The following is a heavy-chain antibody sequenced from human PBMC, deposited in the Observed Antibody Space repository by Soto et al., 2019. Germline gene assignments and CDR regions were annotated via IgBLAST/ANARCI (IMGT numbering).Heavy chain of an antibody. CDR1: GYTFTSYD. CDR3: ARGGYCSSTSCQNWFDP. V-gene: IGHV1-8*01. CDR2: MNPNSGNT. J-gene: IGHJ5*02. D-gene: IGHD2-2*01. Sequence: QVQLVQSGAEVKKPGASVKVSCKASGYTFTSYDINWVRQATGQGLEWMGWMNPNSGNTGYAQKFKGRVTMTRNTSISTAYMELSSLRSEDTAVYYCARGGYCSSTSCQNWFDPWGQGTLVTVSS.